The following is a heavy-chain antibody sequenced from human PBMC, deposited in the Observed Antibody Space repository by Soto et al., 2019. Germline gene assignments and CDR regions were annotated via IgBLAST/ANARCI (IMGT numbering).Heavy chain of an antibody. D-gene: IGHD3-9*01. J-gene: IGHJ4*02. V-gene: IGHV1-18*01. CDR2: ISAYNGNT. CDR3: ARKSRDPPLMRYFDWLNDY. Sequence: ASVKVSCKASGYTFTSYGISWVRQAPGQGLEWMGWISAYNGNTNYAQKLQGRVTMTTDTSTSTAYMELRSLRSDDTAVYYCARKSRDPPLMRYFDWLNDYWGQGTLVTVSS. CDR1: GYTFTSYG.